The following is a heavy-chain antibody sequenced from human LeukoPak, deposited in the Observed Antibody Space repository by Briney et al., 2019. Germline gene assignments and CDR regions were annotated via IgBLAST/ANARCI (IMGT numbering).Heavy chain of an antibody. Sequence: PSETLSLTCAVYGGSFGGYYWSWIRQPPGKGLEWIGEINHSGSTNYNPSLKSRVTISVDTSKNQFSLKLSSVTAADTAVYYCARVGLSQVRGVLDYWGQGTLVTVSS. V-gene: IGHV4-34*01. D-gene: IGHD3-10*01. CDR1: GGSFGGYY. CDR3: ARVGLSQVRGVLDY. CDR2: INHSGST. J-gene: IGHJ4*02.